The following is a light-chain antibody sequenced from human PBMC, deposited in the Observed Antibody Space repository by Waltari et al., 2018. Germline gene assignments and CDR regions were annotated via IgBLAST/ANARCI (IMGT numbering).Light chain of an antibody. V-gene: IGKV1-39*01. CDR1: QSIATY. CDR2: TTS. Sequence: DIQMTQSPSSLSASVVDRVTITCRTSQSIATYLNWYQQKPGEAPNLVIYTTSTLQNGVPSRFSGSGSGTAFSLTVSSLQPEDVGTYYCQQTFSTPLTFGGGTRVEIK. CDR3: QQTFSTPLT. J-gene: IGKJ4*01.